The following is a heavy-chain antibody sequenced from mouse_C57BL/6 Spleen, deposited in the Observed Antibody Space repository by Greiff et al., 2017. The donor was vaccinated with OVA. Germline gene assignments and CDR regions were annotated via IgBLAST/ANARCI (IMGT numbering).Heavy chain of an antibody. CDR2: IHPNSGGT. J-gene: IGHJ2*01. Sequence: QVQLQQPGAELVKPGASVKLSCKASGYTFTSYWMHWVKQRPGQGLEWIGMIHPNSGGTNYNEKFKSKATLTVDKSSSTAYMQLSSLTSEVSAVYYCARRGTIVTFDYWGQGTTLTVSS. D-gene: IGHD2-5*01. CDR3: ARRGTIVTFDY. CDR1: GYTFTSYW. V-gene: IGHV1-64*01.